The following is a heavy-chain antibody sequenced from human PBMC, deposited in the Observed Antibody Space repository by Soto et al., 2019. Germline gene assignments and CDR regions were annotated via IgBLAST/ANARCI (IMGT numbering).Heavy chain of an antibody. CDR3: ARDVGLEVFDNGYEYYGMSV. Sequence: SQTLSLTCAISGDSVSSGTATWSWIRQSPSRGLEWLGRTYYRSKWYNDYAVSVKSRITINPDTSKNQFSLQLNSVTPEDTAVYYCARDVGLEVFDNGYEYYGMSVCGQGTTVPVYS. CDR2: TYYRSKWYN. D-gene: IGHD5-12*01. CDR1: GDSVSSGTAT. J-gene: IGHJ6*02. V-gene: IGHV6-1*01.